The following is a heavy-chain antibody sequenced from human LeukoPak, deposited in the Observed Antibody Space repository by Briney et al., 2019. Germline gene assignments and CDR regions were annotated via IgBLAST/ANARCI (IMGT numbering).Heavy chain of an antibody. D-gene: IGHD3-10*01. J-gene: IGHJ5*02. CDR1: GFIVSSNY. CDR3: AKLPSASSYYNWFDP. Sequence: GGSLRLSCAVSGFIVSSNYMTWVRQAPGKGLEWVSAIIGSGYSTYYADSVKGRFTISRDNAKNMLFLQMNSLRAEDTAVYYCAKLPSASSYYNWFDPWGQGTLVTVSS. V-gene: IGHV3-23*01. CDR2: IIGSGYST.